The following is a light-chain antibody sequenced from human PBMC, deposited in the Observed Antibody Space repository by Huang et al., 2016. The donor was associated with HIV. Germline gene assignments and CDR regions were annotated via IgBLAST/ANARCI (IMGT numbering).Light chain of an antibody. Sequence: DIVMTQSPDSLAVSPGERATINCKSSQSVLYSLSKKNYLAWFQQKTGRPPKLLIYWATTRESGVPDRFSGSGSGTDFTLTINNLQAEDVAVYFCLQYYSVPQTFCHGTKVEI. V-gene: IGKV4-1*01. CDR1: QSVLYSLSKKNY. J-gene: IGKJ1*01. CDR2: WAT. CDR3: LQYYSVPQT.